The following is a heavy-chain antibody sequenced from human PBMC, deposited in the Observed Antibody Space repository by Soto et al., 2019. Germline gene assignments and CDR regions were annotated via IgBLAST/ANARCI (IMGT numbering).Heavy chain of an antibody. CDR1: GFTFISYS. D-gene: IGHD6-13*01. J-gene: IGHJ6*02. Sequence: GGSLRLSCAASGFTFISYSMNWVRQAPGKGLEWVSSISSSSSYIYYADSVKGRFTISRDNAKNSLYLQMNSLRAEDTAVYYCARDRGSSSWSRLNYYYYYGMDVWGQGTTVTVSS. CDR3: ARDRGSSSWSRLNYYYYYGMDV. V-gene: IGHV3-21*01. CDR2: ISSSSSYI.